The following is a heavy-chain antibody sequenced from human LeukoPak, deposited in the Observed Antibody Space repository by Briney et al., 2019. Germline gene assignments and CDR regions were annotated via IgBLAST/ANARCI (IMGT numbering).Heavy chain of an antibody. V-gene: IGHV4-59*01. Sequence: SETLSLTCTVSGASISNYYWSWIRQPPGKGLEWIGYIYYSGSTNYNPSLNSRGTISLDKSKNQLSLKLSSVTAADTAVYYCARDRGYLDGFDIWGQGTMVTVSS. J-gene: IGHJ3*02. CDR1: GASISNYY. CDR3: ARDRGYLDGFDI. CDR2: IYYSGST. D-gene: IGHD3-10*01.